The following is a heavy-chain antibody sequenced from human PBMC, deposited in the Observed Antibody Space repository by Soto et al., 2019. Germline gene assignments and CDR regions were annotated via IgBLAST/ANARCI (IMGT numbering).Heavy chain of an antibody. CDR2: IVVGSGNT. CDR3: AAKQKTYYYDSSGYYKGFDI. Sequence: ASVKVSCKASGFTFTSSAVQWVRQARGQRLEWIGWIVVGSGNTNYAQKFQERVTITRDMSTSTAYMELSSLRSEDTAVYYCAAKQKTYYYDSSGYYKGFDIWGQGTMVTVSS. J-gene: IGHJ3*02. CDR1: GFTFTSSA. D-gene: IGHD3-22*01. V-gene: IGHV1-58*01.